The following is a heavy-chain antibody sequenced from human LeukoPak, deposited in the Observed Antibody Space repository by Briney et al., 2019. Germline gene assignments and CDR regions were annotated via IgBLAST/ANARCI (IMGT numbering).Heavy chain of an antibody. CDR2: IYYSGST. CDR1: GGSITSSSYY. Sequence: SETLSLTCTVSGGSITSSSYYWGWIRQPPGKGLEWIGSIYYSGSTYYNPSLKRRVTISVDTSKNQFSLKLSSVTAADTAVHYCARGHCFGGDCYFDYWGPGTLVTVSS. D-gene: IGHD2-21*02. CDR3: ARGHCFGGDCYFDY. J-gene: IGHJ4*02. V-gene: IGHV4-39*01.